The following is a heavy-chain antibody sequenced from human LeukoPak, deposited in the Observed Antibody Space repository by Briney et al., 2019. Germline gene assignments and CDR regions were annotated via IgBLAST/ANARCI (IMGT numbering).Heavy chain of an antibody. CDR1: GYTFTGNY. J-gene: IGHJ5*02. CDR2: IYPRDGST. CDR3: AKCSTSAYTTGWCNWIDP. V-gene: IGHV1-46*01. D-gene: IGHD6-19*01. Sequence: ASVKVSCKASGYTFTGNYIHWVRQAPGQGLEWMGMIYPRDGSTSYAQKFQGRVTVTRDTSTSTVHMELSGLRSEDTAVYYCAKCSTSAYTTGWCNWIDPWGQGTLVTVSS.